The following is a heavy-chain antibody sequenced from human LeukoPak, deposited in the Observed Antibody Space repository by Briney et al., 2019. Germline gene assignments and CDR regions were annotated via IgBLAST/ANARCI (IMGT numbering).Heavy chain of an antibody. D-gene: IGHD6-19*01. V-gene: IGHV3-74*01. CDR1: GFTFSSYW. CDR3: AKDYTSGWYLNY. J-gene: IGHJ4*02. Sequence: GGSLRLSCAASGFTFSSYWMHWVRQAPGKGLVWVSRINSDGSSTSYADSVKGRFTISRDNSKNTLFLQMNSLRAEDTAVYFCAKDYTSGWYLNYWGQGTLVTVSS. CDR2: INSDGSST.